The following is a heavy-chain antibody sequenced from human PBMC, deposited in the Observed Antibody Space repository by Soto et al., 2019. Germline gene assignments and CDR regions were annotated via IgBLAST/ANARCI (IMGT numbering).Heavy chain of an antibody. J-gene: IGHJ5*02. CDR2: IYYSVST. D-gene: IGHD3-3*01. V-gene: IGHV4-59*02. CDR3: ARVATDDYDFSIRWFDP. Sequence: SETLSLTCTVSGGSVSSYYWSWIRQPAGKGLEWIGYIYYSVSTNYNPSLKSRVTISVDTSKNQFSLKLSSVTAADTAVYYCARVATDDYDFSIRWFDPWGQGTLVTVSS. CDR1: GGSVSSYY.